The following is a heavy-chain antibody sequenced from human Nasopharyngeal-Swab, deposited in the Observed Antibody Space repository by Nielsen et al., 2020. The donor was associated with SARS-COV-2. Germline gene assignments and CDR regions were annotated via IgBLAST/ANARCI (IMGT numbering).Heavy chain of an antibody. CDR3: AKDLFTPLDY. J-gene: IGHJ4*02. Sequence: WIPQPPGKGLEWVAFIRYDGSNKYYADSVKGRFTISRDNSKNTLYLQMNSLRAEDTAVYYCAKDLFTPLDYWGQGTLVTSPQ. CDR2: IRYDGSNK. V-gene: IGHV3-30*02. D-gene: IGHD2-21*01.